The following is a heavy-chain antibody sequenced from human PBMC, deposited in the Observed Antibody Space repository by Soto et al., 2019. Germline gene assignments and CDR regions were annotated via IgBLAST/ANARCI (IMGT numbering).Heavy chain of an antibody. CDR3: ARGAEYYYDSSGYHADAFDI. CDR2: ISSSSSTI. D-gene: IGHD3-22*01. J-gene: IGHJ3*02. V-gene: IGHV3-48*02. CDR1: GLTFSSYS. Sequence: PGGSLRLSCAASGLTFSSYSMNWVRQAPGKGLEWVSYISSSSSTIYYADSVKGRFTISRDNAKNSLYLQMNSLRDEDTAVYYCARGAEYYYDSSGYHADAFDIWGQGTMVTVSS.